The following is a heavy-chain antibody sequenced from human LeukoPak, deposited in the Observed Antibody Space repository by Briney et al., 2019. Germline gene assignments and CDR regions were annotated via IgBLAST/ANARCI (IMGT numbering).Heavy chain of an antibody. CDR2: ISSSSSYI. Sequence: GGSLRLSCAASGFTFSSYSMNWVRQAPGKGLEWVSSISSSSSYIYYADSVKGRFTISRDNAKNSLYLQMNSLRAEDTAVYYCARDHEPILWFGELLNYYYYMDVWGKGTTVTISS. D-gene: IGHD3-10*01. CDR3: ARDHEPILWFGELLNYYYYMDV. CDR1: GFTFSSYS. J-gene: IGHJ6*03. V-gene: IGHV3-21*01.